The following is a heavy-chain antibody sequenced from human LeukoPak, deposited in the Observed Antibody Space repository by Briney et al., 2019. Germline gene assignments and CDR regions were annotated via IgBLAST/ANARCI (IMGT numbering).Heavy chain of an antibody. CDR1: GFTFSSYA. J-gene: IGHJ6*02. Sequence: GGSLGLSCAASGFTFSSYAMSWVRQAPGKGLEWVSVISGSGGSTYYADSVKGRFTISRDNSKNTLYLQMNSLRAEDTAVYYCAKTKDNYYYYGMDVWGQGTTVTVSS. CDR2: ISGSGGST. V-gene: IGHV3-23*01. CDR3: AKTKDNYYYYGMDV.